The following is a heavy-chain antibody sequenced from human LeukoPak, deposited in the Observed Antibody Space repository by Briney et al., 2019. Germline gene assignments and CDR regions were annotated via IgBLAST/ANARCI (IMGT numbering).Heavy chain of an antibody. Sequence: GGSLRLSCAASGFTFTSYVMSWVRQAPGKGLEWVSAISGSAGSTYYADSVKGRFTISRDNSKNTLCLQMNSLRADDTAVYYCARHSGSYLNSYYGMDVWGQGTTVTVSS. CDR3: ARHSGSYLNSYYGMDV. CDR1: GFTFTSYV. CDR2: ISGSAGST. V-gene: IGHV3-23*01. D-gene: IGHD1-26*01. J-gene: IGHJ6*02.